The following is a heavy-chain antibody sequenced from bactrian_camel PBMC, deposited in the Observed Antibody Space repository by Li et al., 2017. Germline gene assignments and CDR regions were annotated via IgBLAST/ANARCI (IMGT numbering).Heavy chain of an antibody. CDR3: AARGPYCYTKLSVRDFTY. CDR1: GSIYGGAC. J-gene: IGHJ6*01. V-gene: IGHV3S53*01. D-gene: IGHD2*01. CDR2: IDSDGIA. Sequence: VQLVESGGGSVQAGGSLRLSCGASGSIYGGACVGWLRQAPGKEREGVAAIDSDGIASYIDSVKGRFTISQDNAKSTVYLQMTSLKPEDTAMYYCAARGPYCYTKLSVRDFTYWGQGTQVTVS.